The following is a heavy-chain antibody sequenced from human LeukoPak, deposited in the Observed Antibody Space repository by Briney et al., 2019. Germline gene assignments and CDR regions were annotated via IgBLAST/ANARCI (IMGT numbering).Heavy chain of an antibody. D-gene: IGHD5-24*01. Sequence: ASVKVSCKASGGTFSSYTISWVRQAPGQGLEWMGRIIPILGIANYAQKFQGRVTITTDESTSTAYMELSSLRSEDTAVYYCARDSEMATIRDAFDIWGQGTMVTVSS. V-gene: IGHV1-69*16. J-gene: IGHJ3*02. CDR3: ARDSEMATIRDAFDI. CDR1: GGTFSSYT. CDR2: IIPILGIA.